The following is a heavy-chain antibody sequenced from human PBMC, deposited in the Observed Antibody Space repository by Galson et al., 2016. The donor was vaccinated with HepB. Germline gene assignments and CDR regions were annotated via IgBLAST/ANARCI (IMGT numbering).Heavy chain of an antibody. CDR3: ARVGIASRFSFSMDV. D-gene: IGHD6-13*01. Sequence: SVKVSCKASGYSFTTFDINWVRQASGQGLEWMGSMDPNSDVTGYSQKFQGRVSMTWNTSISTAYMQLSGLRPEDTAVYYCARVGIASRFSFSMDVWGQGTTVTVSS. V-gene: IGHV1-8*01. CDR1: GYSFTTFD. CDR2: MDPNSDVT. J-gene: IGHJ6*02.